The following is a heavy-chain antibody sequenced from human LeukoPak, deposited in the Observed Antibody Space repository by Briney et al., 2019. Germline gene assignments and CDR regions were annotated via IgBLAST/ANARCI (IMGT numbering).Heavy chain of an antibody. CDR1: GYTLTDYY. J-gene: IGHJ4*02. D-gene: IGHD2-21*02. Sequence: ASVKVSCKASGYTLTDYYMHWVRQAPGQGLEWMGWINPNNDGTNYAQKFQGRVTLTSDTSISTYYMELSRMRSDDTAVYYCARGQSTYCGGDCYLYYFDYWGQGTLVTVSS. V-gene: IGHV1-2*02. CDR2: INPNNDGT. CDR3: ARGQSTYCGGDCYLYYFDY.